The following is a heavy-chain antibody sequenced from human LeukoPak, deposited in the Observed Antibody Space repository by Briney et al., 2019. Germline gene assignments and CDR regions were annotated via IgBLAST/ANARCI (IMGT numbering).Heavy chain of an antibody. V-gene: IGHV3-66*01. CDR3: ARDVPTDY. J-gene: IGHJ4*02. CDR2: IYSGGTT. CDR1: GFTVSSNY. Sequence: GGSLRLSCAASGFTVSSNYMSWVRQAPGNGLEWVSVIYSGGTTYYADSVKGRFTISRDNSKHTLYLQMNSLRAEDTAVYYCARDVPTDYWGQGTLVTVSS. D-gene: IGHD2-2*01.